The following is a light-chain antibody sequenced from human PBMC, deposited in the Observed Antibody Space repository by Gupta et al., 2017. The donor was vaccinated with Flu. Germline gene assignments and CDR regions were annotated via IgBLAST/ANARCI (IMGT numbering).Light chain of an antibody. V-gene: IGKV5-2*01. CDR1: QDIDAD. J-gene: IGKJ2*01. Sequence: DKVTISCNVSQDIDADMHWYQQKPGQAAIFIIQEATTRVPGIPPRFSGSGYGTDFTLTINSIEAEDAAYYFCLQHDNFPYTFGQGTKLEIK. CDR3: LQHDNFPYT. CDR2: EAT.